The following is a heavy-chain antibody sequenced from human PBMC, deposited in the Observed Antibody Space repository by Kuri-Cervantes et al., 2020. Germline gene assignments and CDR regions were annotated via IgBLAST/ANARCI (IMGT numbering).Heavy chain of an antibody. V-gene: IGHV1-18*01. J-gene: IGHJ6*03. Sequence: ASVKVSCKASGYTFTSYGISWVRQAPGQGLEWMGWISVYNGNTNYAQKLQGRVTMTTDTSRSTVYMELRSLRSDDTAVYYCARGGAHSGYDPEEIRYYYSYYMDVWGKGTTVTVSS. CDR1: GYTFTSYG. D-gene: IGHD5-12*01. CDR2: ISVYNGNT. CDR3: ARGGAHSGYDPEEIRYYYSYYMDV.